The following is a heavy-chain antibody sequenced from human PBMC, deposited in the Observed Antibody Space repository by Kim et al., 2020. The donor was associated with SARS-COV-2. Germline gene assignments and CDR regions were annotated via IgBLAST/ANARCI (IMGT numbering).Heavy chain of an antibody. J-gene: IGHJ4*02. Sequence: YADSVKGRFTVSRDNSNNTLSLQMGGLRADDTAIYYCARHFDFWSGSNFWGQGTLVAVSS. V-gene: IGHV3-23*01. D-gene: IGHD3-3*01. CDR3: ARHFDFWSGSNF.